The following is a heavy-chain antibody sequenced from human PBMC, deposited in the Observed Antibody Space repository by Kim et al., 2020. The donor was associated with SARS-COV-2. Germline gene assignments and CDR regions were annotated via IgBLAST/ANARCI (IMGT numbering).Heavy chain of an antibody. CDR2: IYYSGST. CDR3: ARPTPLYNWFDP. J-gene: IGHJ5*02. D-gene: IGHD1-1*01. Sequence: SETLSLTCTVSGGSISSSSYYWGWIRQPPGKGLEWIGSIYYSGSTYYNPSLKSRVTISVDTSKNQFSLKLSSVTAADTAMYYCARPTPLYNWFDPWGQGTLVTVSS. CDR1: GGSISSSSYY. V-gene: IGHV4-39*07.